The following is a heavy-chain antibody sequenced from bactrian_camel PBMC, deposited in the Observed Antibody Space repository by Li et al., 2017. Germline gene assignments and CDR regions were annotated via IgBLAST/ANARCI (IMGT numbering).Heavy chain of an antibody. CDR2: IDSLDNT. V-gene: IGHV3S53*01. CDR1: GYRFRGDG. Sequence: VQLVESGGGSVQAGGSLRLSCVAYGYRFRGDGHLMGWFRQAPGKERGGLAYIDSLDNTNYADSVKGRFTISQDNAKNATYLQMNNLKSEDTALYWCATGSSYYSDYGEADFAYWGQGTQVTVS. CDR3: ATGSSYYSDYGEADFAY. D-gene: IGHD4*01. J-gene: IGHJ6*01.